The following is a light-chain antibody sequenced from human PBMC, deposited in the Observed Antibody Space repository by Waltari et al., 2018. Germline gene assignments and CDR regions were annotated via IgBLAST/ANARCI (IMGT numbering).Light chain of an antibody. Sequence: QSALTQPASVSASPGESITISCTATSSDVCDFHSVSWYQQHPGKAPKFMIYDVSNRPSGVSHRFSGSKSGNTASLTISGLQAEDEAVYYCSSFTTSSTLLFGGGTKLTVL. CDR1: SSDVCDFHS. J-gene: IGLJ2*01. CDR3: SSFTTSSTLL. CDR2: DVS. V-gene: IGLV2-14*03.